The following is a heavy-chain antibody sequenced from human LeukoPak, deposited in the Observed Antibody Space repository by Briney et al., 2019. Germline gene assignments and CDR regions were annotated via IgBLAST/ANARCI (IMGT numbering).Heavy chain of an antibody. CDR1: GGSFSGYY. Sequence: RTSETLSLTCAVYGGSFSGYYWSWIRQPPGEGLEWIGEINHSGSTNYNPSLKSRVTISVDTSKNQFSLKLSSVTAADTAVYYCAREGYSYGYPTDWFDPWGQGTLVTVSS. J-gene: IGHJ5*02. CDR2: INHSGST. V-gene: IGHV4-34*01. CDR3: AREGYSYGYPTDWFDP. D-gene: IGHD5-18*01.